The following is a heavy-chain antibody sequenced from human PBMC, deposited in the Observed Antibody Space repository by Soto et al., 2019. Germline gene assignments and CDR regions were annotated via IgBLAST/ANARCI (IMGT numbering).Heavy chain of an antibody. J-gene: IGHJ4*02. CDR1: GGSFSGYY. D-gene: IGHD2-2*01. CDR2: INHSGST. CDR3: ARGFIVVVPAAHAYFDY. Sequence: KPSETLSLTCAVYGGSFSGYYWSWIRQPPGKGLEWIGEINHSGSTNYNPSLKSRVTISVDTSKNQFSLKLSSVTAADTAVYYCARGFIVVVPAAHAYFDYWGQGTLVTVSS. V-gene: IGHV4-34*01.